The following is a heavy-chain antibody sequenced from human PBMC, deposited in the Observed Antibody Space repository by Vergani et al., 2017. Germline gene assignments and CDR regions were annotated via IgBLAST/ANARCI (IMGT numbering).Heavy chain of an antibody. CDR3: ARDLGQQLVDAFDI. Sequence: EVQLVESGGGLVKPGGSLRLSCAASGFTFSSYSMNWVRQAPGKGLEWVSSISSSSSYIYYADSVKGLFTISRDNAKNSLYLQMNSLRAEDTAVYYCARDLGQQLVDAFDIWGQGTMVTVSS. CDR2: ISSSSSYI. CDR1: GFTFSSYS. V-gene: IGHV3-21*01. D-gene: IGHD6-13*01. J-gene: IGHJ3*02.